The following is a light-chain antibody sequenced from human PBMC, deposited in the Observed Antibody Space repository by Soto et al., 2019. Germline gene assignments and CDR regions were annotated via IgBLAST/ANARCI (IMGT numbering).Light chain of an antibody. J-gene: IGLJ1*01. Sequence: QSALTQPPSASGSPGQSVTISCTGTSSDVGAYNYVSWYQQHPGKAPKLVIYDVSKRPSGVPARFSGSKSGNTASLTISGVQAEDEADYFCCSYAVRDTFFVFGAGTKVTVL. CDR1: SSDVGAYNY. CDR3: CSYAVRDTFFV. CDR2: DVS. V-gene: IGLV2-11*01.